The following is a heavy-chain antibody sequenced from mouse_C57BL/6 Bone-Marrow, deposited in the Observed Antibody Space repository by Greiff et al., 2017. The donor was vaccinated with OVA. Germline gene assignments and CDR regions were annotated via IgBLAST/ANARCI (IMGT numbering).Heavy chain of an antibody. J-gene: IGHJ3*01. V-gene: IGHV5-17*01. CDR3: ARRTGAWFAY. CDR1: GFTFSDYG. Sequence: EVQRVESGGGLVKPGGSLKLSCAASGFTFSDYGMHWVRQAPETGLEWVAYISSGSSTIYYADTVKGRFTSSRDNAKNTLFLQMTSRRSEDTAMYYCARRTGAWFAYWGQGTLVTVSA. D-gene: IGHD4-1*01. CDR2: ISSGSSTI.